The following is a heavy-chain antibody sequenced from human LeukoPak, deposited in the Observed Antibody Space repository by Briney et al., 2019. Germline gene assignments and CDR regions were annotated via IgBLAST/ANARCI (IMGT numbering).Heavy chain of an antibody. D-gene: IGHD6-6*01. Sequence: SETLSLTCAVYGGSFSGYYWSWIRQPPGKGLEWIGEINHSGSTNYNPSLKSRVIISVDTSKNQFSLKLSSVTAADTAVYYCARADSSSSGFDYWGQGTLVTVSS. J-gene: IGHJ4*02. V-gene: IGHV4-34*01. CDR1: GGSFSGYY. CDR2: INHSGST. CDR3: ARADSSSSGFDY.